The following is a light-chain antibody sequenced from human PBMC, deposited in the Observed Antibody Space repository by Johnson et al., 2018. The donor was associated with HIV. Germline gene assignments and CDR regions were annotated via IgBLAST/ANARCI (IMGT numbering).Light chain of an antibody. CDR2: ENN. Sequence: QSVLTQPPSVSAAPGQKVTISCSGSSSNIGNNYVSWYQQLPGTAPKLLIYENNKRPSGISDRFSASKSGTSATLDITGLQTGDEGDYCCGSWDNTLSVFVFGAGTKVTVL. CDR1: SSNIGNNY. V-gene: IGLV1-51*02. J-gene: IGLJ1*01. CDR3: GSWDNTLSVFV.